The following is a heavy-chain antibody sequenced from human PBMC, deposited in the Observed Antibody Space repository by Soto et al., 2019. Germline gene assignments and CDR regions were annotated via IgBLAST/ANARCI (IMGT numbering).Heavy chain of an antibody. CDR3: ARQRGWWELDYYGMDV. CDR2: VYYSGNT. Sequence: SETLSLTCNVSGDSITSDGYYWSWIRQQPGKGLEWIGYVYYSGNTYYNPSLKSRVTISVDTSKNQFSLRLSSVTAADTAVYYCARQRGWWELDYYGMDVWGQGTTVTVSS. J-gene: IGHJ6*02. V-gene: IGHV4-39*01. CDR1: GDSITSDGYY. D-gene: IGHD1-26*01.